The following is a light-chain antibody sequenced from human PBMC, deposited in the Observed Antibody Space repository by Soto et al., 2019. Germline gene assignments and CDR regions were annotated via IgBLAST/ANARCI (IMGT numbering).Light chain of an antibody. V-gene: IGKV3-15*01. J-gene: IGKJ1*01. CDR2: GAS. CDR3: QQYNNWPPRT. Sequence: EIVMTQSPATLSVSPGERATLSCRASQSVSSNLAWYQQKPGQAPRLLIYGASTRATGIPARFSGSESGTDFTLTISSLQSEDFAVYYCQQYNNWPPRTFGQGTKVDIK. CDR1: QSVSSN.